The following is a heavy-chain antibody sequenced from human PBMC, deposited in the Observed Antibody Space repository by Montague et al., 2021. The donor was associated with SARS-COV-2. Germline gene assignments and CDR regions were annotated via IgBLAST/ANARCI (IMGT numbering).Heavy chain of an antibody. CDR2: INHSGST. D-gene: IGHD6-6*01. CDR1: GGSISSSNSY. CDR3: ARSGWEQRVRARYYYYYGMDV. V-gene: IGHV4-39*07. Sequence: SETLSLTCTVSGGSISSSNSYWGWIRQPPGKGLEWIGEINHSGSTNYNPSLKSRVTISVDTSKNQFSLKLSSVTAADTAVYYCARSGWEQRVRARYYYYYGMDVWGQGTTVTVSS. J-gene: IGHJ6*02.